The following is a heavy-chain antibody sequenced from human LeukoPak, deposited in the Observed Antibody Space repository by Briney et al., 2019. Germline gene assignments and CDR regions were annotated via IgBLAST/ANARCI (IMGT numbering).Heavy chain of an antibody. CDR3: ARDVEDFWSGYTNWFDP. D-gene: IGHD3-3*01. CDR2: ISSSSSTI. J-gene: IGHJ5*02. V-gene: IGHV3-48*01. CDR1: GFTFSSYS. Sequence: GGSLRLSCAASGFTFSSYSMNWVRQAPGKGLEWVSYISSSSSTIYYADSVKDRFTISRDNAKNSLYLQMNSLRAEDTAVYYCARDVEDFWSGYTNWFDPWGQGTLVTVSS.